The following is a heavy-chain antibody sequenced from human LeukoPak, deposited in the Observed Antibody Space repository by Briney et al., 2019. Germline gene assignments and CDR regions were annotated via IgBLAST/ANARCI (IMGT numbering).Heavy chain of an antibody. CDR2: INHKSGGT. Sequence: ASVKVSCKASGYSFIGYYIHWVRQAPGQGLEWMGWINHKSGGTNFAQKFQGRVVVTTDTSISTVYMELYSLTSDDTAVYYCARPTRSGGSGYESFDYWGQGTLVSVSS. J-gene: IGHJ4*02. CDR1: GYSFIGYY. CDR3: ARPTRSGGSGYESFDY. V-gene: IGHV1-2*02. D-gene: IGHD5-18*01.